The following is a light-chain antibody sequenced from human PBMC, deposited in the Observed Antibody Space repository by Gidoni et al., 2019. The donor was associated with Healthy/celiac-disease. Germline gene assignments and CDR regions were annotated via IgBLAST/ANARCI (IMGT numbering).Light chain of an antibody. CDR2: DAS. Sequence: DIQMTQSPSSLSVSVGDRVTITCQASQDISNYLNWYQQKPGKAPKLLIYDASNLETGVPSRFSGSGSGTDFTFTISSLQPEDSATYYCQQYDNLPFTCGGGTKVEIK. J-gene: IGKJ4*01. V-gene: IGKV1-33*01. CDR3: QQYDNLPFT. CDR1: QDISNY.